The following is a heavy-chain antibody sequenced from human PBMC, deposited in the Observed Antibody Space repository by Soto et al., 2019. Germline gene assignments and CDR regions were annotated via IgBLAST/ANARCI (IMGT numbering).Heavy chain of an antibody. CDR3: ARESEDLTSNFDY. Sequence: EVQLVESGGGLVKPGGSLRLSSAASGFTFTRYSMNWVRQAPGKGLEWVASISSTTNYIYYGDSMKGRFTISRDNAKNSLYLEMNNLRAEDTAVYYCARESEDLTSNFDYWGQGTLVTVSS. CDR2: ISSTTNYI. V-gene: IGHV3-21*06. J-gene: IGHJ4*02. CDR1: GFTFTRYS.